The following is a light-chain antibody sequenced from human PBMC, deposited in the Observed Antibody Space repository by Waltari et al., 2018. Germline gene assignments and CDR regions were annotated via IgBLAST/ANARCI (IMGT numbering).Light chain of an antibody. Sequence: DIQMTQSPSTLSASVGDRVTITCRASQSISSWLAWYQQKAGKAPSLLIHKASSLESGVPSRFSGSGSGTEFTLTINSLQPDDFATYYCQQYNSYSWTFGQGTMVEIK. J-gene: IGKJ1*01. V-gene: IGKV1-5*03. CDR1: QSISSW. CDR3: QQYNSYSWT. CDR2: KAS.